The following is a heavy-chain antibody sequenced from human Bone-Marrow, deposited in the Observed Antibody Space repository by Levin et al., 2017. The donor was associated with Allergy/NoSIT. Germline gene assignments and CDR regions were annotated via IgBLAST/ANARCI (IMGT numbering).Heavy chain of an antibody. Sequence: SLKISCAASGFTFTDYAIHWIRQAPGRGLEWVSGVSWNSGTIGYADSVKGRFTISRDNAKNSLYLQMNSLRTEDTALYFCPRHKDYGGNGYYYYGMDVWGQGTTVTVSS. V-gene: IGHV3-9*01. CDR2: VSWNSGTI. D-gene: IGHD4-23*01. CDR1: GFTFTDYA. CDR3: PRHKDYGGNGYYYYGMDV. J-gene: IGHJ6*02.